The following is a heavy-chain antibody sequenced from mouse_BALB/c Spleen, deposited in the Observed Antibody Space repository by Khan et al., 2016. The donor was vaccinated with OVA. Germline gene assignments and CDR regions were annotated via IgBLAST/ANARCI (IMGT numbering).Heavy chain of an antibody. CDR2: INTYTGEP. CDR1: GYTFTNYG. CDR3: ARGASHWYFDL. Sequence: QIQLVQSGPELKKPGETVKISCKASGYTFTNYGMNWVKQAPGKGLKWMGWINTYTGEPTYTGDFKGRFAFSLETSDSTAYLQINNLKNEDMATYFCARGASHWYFDLCGAGTTVMFSS. J-gene: IGHJ1*01. V-gene: IGHV9-1*02.